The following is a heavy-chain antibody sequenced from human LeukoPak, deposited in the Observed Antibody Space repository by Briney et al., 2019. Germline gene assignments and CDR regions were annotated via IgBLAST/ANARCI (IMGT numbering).Heavy chain of an antibody. D-gene: IGHD3-10*01. CDR2: IYYSGSI. CDR1: GGSISSYY. V-gene: IGHV4-59*08. J-gene: IGHJ4*02. CDR3: AKGGGSGSYYKQDFDY. Sequence: SETLSLTCTVSGGSISSYYWSWIRQPPGKGLEWIGYIYYSGSINYNPSLKSRVTISVDTSKNRFSLKLSSVTAADTAVYYCAKGGGSGSYYKQDFDYWGQGTLVTVSS.